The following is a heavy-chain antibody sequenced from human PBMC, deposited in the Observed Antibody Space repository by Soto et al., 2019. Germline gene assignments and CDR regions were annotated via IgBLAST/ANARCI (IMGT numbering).Heavy chain of an antibody. J-gene: IGHJ4*02. Sequence: SETLSLTCTFSVGSIISYYWRWIRQPPGKGLEWIGYIYYSGSTNYNPSLKSRVTISVDTSKNQFSLKLSSVTAADTAVYYCARASIELVVPAAIPYFDYWGQGTLVTVSS. CDR1: VGSIISYY. V-gene: IGHV4-59*01. CDR2: IYYSGST. CDR3: ARASIELVVPAAIPYFDY. D-gene: IGHD2-2*01.